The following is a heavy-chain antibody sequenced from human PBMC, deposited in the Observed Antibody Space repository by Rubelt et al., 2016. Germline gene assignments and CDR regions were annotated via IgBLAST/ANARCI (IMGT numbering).Heavy chain of an antibody. V-gene: IGHV1-8*02. D-gene: IGHD3-3*01. CDR1: GYTFASYA. Sequence: QVQLVQSGSELKKPGASVKVSCKASGYTFASYAMNWVRQAPGQGLEWMGWMNPNSGNTGYAQKFQGRVTMTRKTSISTAYMELSSLRSEDTAVYYCAREARVYDFWSGYYPGWFDPWGQGTLVTVSS. J-gene: IGHJ5*02. CDR3: AREARVYDFWSGYYPGWFDP. CDR2: MNPNSGNT.